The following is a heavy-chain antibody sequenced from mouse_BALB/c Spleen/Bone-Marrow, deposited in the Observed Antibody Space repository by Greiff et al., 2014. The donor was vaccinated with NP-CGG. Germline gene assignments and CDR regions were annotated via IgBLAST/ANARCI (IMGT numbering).Heavy chain of an antibody. Sequence: QVQLKESGAELVKPGASVKLSFKASGYTFTRYWMEWVKQRPGQGLEWIGEINPSNGRTNYNEKFKSKATLTVDKSSSTAYMQLSSLTSEDSAVYYCAREAYYGPDYWGQGTTLTVSS. J-gene: IGHJ2*01. CDR1: GYTFTRYW. V-gene: IGHV1S81*02. CDR2: INPSNGRT. CDR3: AREAYYGPDY. D-gene: IGHD1-2*01.